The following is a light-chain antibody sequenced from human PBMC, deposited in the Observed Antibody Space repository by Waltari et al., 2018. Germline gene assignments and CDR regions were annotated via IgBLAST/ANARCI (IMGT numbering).Light chain of an antibody. J-gene: IGKJ2*01. CDR3: QQFNIGYS. CDR1: RAIASN. CDR2: DAS. Sequence: EIVMTQSPATLSVSPGGGATLSCRASRAIASNVAWYQQRPGQPLRLLIFDASTRATGIPERFSGSWSGPEFTLTISSLQSEDSAVYFCQQFNIGYSFGQGTKLEI. V-gene: IGKV3-15*01.